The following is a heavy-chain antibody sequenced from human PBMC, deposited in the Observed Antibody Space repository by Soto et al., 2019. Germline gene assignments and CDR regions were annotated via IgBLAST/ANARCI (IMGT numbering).Heavy chain of an antibody. CDR2: ISAYNGNT. V-gene: IGHV1-18*01. J-gene: IGHJ2*01. Sequence: ASVKVSCKASGYTFTSYGISWVRQAPGQGLEWMGWISAYNGNTNYAQKLQGRVTMTTDTSTSTAYMELRSLGSDDTAVYYCARGSRYSSSWYWYFDLWGRGTLVTVSS. D-gene: IGHD6-13*01. CDR1: GYTFTSYG. CDR3: ARGSRYSSSWYWYFDL.